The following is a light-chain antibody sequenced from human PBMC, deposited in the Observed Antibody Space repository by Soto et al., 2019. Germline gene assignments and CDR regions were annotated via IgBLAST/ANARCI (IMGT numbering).Light chain of an antibody. CDR1: QGINNY. J-gene: IGKJ1*01. Sequence: DIQMTQSPSSQSASVGDRVTITCRASQGINNYLAWYQQRPGKVPRLLIYAASTLQSGVPSRFSGSVSGTDSTLTISSLQPEDVATYYCQKYDNAPWTFVQGTKVDIK. CDR3: QKYDNAPWT. CDR2: AAS. V-gene: IGKV1-27*01.